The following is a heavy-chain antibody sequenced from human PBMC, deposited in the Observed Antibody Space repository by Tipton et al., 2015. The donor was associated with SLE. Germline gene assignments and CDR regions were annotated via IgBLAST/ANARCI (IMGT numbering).Heavy chain of an antibody. Sequence: SLRLSCEGSGFTLSNYNMNWVRQAPGKGLEWVSYISRSSNYIKYADSVKGRLTISRDNAENSLYLQMNSLRAEDTAVYYCVRVKYCGGDCYSPDAFDIWGQGTMVTVSS. CDR2: ISRSSNYI. CDR3: VRVKYCGGDCYSPDAFDI. D-gene: IGHD2-21*01. V-gene: IGHV3-21*03. J-gene: IGHJ3*02. CDR1: GFTLSNYN.